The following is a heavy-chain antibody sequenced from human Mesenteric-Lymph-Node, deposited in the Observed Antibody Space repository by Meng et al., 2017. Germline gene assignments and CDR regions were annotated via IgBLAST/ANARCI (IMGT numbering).Heavy chain of an antibody. CDR3: ARFGGYGSGCDSSGYYYFDY. J-gene: IGHJ4*02. D-gene: IGHD3-22*01. Sequence: SETLSLTCTVSGGSISSYYWSWIRQPPGKGLEWIGYIYYSGSTNYNPSLKSRVTISVDTSKNQFSLKLSSVTAADTAVYYCARFGGYGSGCDSSGYYYFDYWGQGTLVTVSS. CDR2: IYYSGST. CDR1: GGSISSYY. V-gene: IGHV4-59*01.